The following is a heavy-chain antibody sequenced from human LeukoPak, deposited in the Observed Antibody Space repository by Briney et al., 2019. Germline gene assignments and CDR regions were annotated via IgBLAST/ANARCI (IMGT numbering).Heavy chain of an antibody. D-gene: IGHD1-26*01. Sequence: GGSLRLSCAASGFTVSSNYMSWVRQAPGKGREWVANIKQDESAKYYVDSVKGRFTISRDNAKNSLYLQVNSLRAEDTALYYCARIVPYSGSHWGLDYWGQGTLVTVSS. CDR3: ARIVPYSGSHWGLDY. CDR2: IKQDESAK. J-gene: IGHJ4*02. CDR1: GFTVSSNY. V-gene: IGHV3-7*01.